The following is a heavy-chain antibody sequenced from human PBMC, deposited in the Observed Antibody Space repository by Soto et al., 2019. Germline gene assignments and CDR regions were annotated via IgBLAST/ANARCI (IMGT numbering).Heavy chain of an antibody. J-gene: IGHJ4*02. CDR2: ISAYNGNT. CDR3: ARDLVGSGGSRSKSSFDY. V-gene: IGHV1-18*01. D-gene: IGHD2-15*01. CDR1: GYTFTSYG. Sequence: GASVKVSCKASGYTFTSYGISWVRQAPGQGLEWMGWISAYNGNTNYAQKLQGRVTMTTDTSTSTAYMELRSLRSDDTAVYYCARDLVGSGGSRSKSSFDYWGQGTLVTVSS.